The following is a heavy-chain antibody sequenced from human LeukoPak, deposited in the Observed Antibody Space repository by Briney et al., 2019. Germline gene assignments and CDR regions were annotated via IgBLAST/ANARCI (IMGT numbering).Heavy chain of an antibody. Sequence: ASVKVSCKASGGTFSSYAISWVRQAPGQGLEWMGRIIPILGIANYAQKLQGRVTITADKSTSTAYMELSSLRSEDTAVYYCASGYEPPYYYYGMDVWGQGTTVTVSS. CDR2: IIPILGIA. V-gene: IGHV1-69*04. D-gene: IGHD5-12*01. J-gene: IGHJ6*02. CDR3: ASGYEPPYYYYGMDV. CDR1: GGTFSSYA.